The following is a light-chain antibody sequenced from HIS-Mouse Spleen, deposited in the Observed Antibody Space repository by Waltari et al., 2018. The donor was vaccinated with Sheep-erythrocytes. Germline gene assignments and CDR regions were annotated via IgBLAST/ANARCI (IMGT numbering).Light chain of an antibody. CDR1: SSDVGGYNY. CDR3: CSYAGSYNHV. CDR2: DVS. Sequence: QSALTQPRSVSGSPGQSFTISCTGTSSDVGGYNYVSWYQQHPGKAPKLMIYDVSKRPSGGHDRFSGSKSGNTASLTISGLQAEDEADYYCCSYAGSYNHVFATGTKVTVL. J-gene: IGLJ1*01. V-gene: IGLV2-11*01.